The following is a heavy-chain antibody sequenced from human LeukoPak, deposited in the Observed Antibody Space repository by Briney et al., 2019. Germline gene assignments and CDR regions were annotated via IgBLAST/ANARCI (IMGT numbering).Heavy chain of an antibody. V-gene: IGHV4-39*01. CDR3: ASLSPLSGGGP. CDR2: IYYSGST. Sequence: AETLSLTCTVSGGSISSSSYYWGWIRQPPGKGLEWIGSIYYSGSTYYNPSLKSRVTISVDTSKNQFSLKLSSVTAADTAVYYCASLSPLSGGGPWGQGTLVTVSS. CDR1: GGSISSSSYY. D-gene: IGHD3-16*01. J-gene: IGHJ5*02.